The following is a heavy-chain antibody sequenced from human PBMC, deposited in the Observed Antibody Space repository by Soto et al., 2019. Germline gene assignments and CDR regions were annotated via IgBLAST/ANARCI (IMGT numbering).Heavy chain of an antibody. V-gene: IGHV5-51*01. CDR3: ARGYCTNGVCPGLDV. Sequence: PGESLKISCKGSGYSFTSYWIGWVRQMPGKGLEWMGIIYPGDSDTRYSPSFQGQVTISADKSISTAYLQWSSLKASDTAMYYCARGYCTNGVCPGLDVWGKGTTVTVSS. J-gene: IGHJ6*04. D-gene: IGHD2-8*01. CDR2: IYPGDSDT. CDR1: GYSFTSYW.